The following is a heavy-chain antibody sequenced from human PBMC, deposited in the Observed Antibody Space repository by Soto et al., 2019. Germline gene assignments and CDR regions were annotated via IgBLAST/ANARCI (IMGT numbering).Heavy chain of an antibody. D-gene: IGHD2-2*01. CDR2: ISSSSSYI. CDR1: GFTFSSSS. Sequence: PGGSLRLSCAASGFTFSSSSMNWVRQAPGKGLEWVSSISSSSSYIYYADSVKGRFTIPRDNAKNSLYLQMNSLRAEDTAVYYCARGRDKYCSSTSCPGPHDYWGQGTLVTVSS. J-gene: IGHJ4*02. V-gene: IGHV3-21*01. CDR3: ARGRDKYCSSTSCPGPHDY.